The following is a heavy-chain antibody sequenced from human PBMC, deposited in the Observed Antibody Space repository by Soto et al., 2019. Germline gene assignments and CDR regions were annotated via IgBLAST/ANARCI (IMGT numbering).Heavy chain of an antibody. Sequence: GGSLRLSCAASGFTFSSYWMHWVRQAPGKGLVWVSRINSDGSSTSYADSVKGRFTISRDNAKNTLYLQMNSLRAEDTAVYYCAKVGIAVAGAFDYWGQGTLVTVSS. CDR2: INSDGSST. D-gene: IGHD6-19*01. V-gene: IGHV3-74*01. CDR3: AKVGIAVAGAFDY. J-gene: IGHJ4*02. CDR1: GFTFSSYW.